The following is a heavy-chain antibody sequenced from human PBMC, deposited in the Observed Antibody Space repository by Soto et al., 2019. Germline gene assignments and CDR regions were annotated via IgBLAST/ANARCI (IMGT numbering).Heavy chain of an antibody. Sequence: NPSETLSLTCTVSGGSISSYYWSWIRQPPGKGLEWIGYIYYSGSTNYNPSLKSRVTISVDTSKNQFSLKLSSVTAADTAVYYCARGDSSGYYGYYYYGMDVWGQGTTVTVSS. CDR1: GGSISSYY. D-gene: IGHD3-22*01. CDR2: IYYSGST. V-gene: IGHV4-59*01. CDR3: ARGDSSGYYGYYYYGMDV. J-gene: IGHJ6*02.